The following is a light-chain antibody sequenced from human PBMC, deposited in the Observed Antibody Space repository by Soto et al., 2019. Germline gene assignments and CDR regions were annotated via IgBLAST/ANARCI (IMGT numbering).Light chain of an antibody. CDR1: QDVRYD. J-gene: IGKJ4*01. V-gene: IGKV1-17*02. CDR3: LQHNSYPLT. Sequence: DIQMTQSPSSLSASVGDRVTITCRASQDVRYDLNWYQQKPGKAPKRLIYAASGLQSGVPSRFIGSGSGTEFTLTISNLQPEDFATYYCLQHNSYPLTFGGGSKVEIK. CDR2: AAS.